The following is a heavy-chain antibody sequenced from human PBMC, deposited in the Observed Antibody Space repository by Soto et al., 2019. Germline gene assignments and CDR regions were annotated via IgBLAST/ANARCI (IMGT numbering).Heavy chain of an antibody. V-gene: IGHV3-9*01. Sequence: EVQLVESGGDMVQPGRSLKLSCVGSGYSFEDYSMHWVRQAPGKGLEWVSGISWNGNFTGYADSVKGRFTISRDNAKNSLFXXXRSLSLEDTALYYCVGGSWFDWGQGTLVTVSS. D-gene: IGHD2-15*01. CDR3: VGGSWFD. J-gene: IGHJ4*02. CDR2: ISWNGNFT. CDR1: GYSFEDYS.